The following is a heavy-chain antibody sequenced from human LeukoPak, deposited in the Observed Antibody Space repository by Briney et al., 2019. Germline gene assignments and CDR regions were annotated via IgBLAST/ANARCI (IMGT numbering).Heavy chain of an antibody. CDR1: GFTFTSYA. Sequence: GGSLRLSCAASGFTFTSYAMNWVRQAPGKGLEWVSTISGSGSSTYYVDSVKGRLTISRDNSKNTLYLQMNSLRAEDTAVYYCAKEYGSGSYTPPDYWGQGTLVTVSS. J-gene: IGHJ4*02. CDR3: AKEYGSGSYTPPDY. D-gene: IGHD3-10*01. CDR2: ISGSGSST. V-gene: IGHV3-23*01.